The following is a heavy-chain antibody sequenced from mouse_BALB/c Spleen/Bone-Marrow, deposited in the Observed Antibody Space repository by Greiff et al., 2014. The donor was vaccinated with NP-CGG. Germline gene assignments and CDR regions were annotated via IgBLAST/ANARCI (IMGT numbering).Heavy chain of an antibody. V-gene: IGHV7-3*02. CDR3: ARDSYGRDS. Sequence: DVMLVESGGGLVQPGGSLRLSCATSGFTFTGYYMSWVRQPPGKALEWLGFIRNKANGYTTEYSESVKGLFTISRDNSQSILYLQMNTLEAEDSATYYCARDSYGRDSWGQGTTLTVSS. J-gene: IGHJ2*01. D-gene: IGHD1-1*01. CDR2: IRNKANGYTT. CDR1: GFTFTGYY.